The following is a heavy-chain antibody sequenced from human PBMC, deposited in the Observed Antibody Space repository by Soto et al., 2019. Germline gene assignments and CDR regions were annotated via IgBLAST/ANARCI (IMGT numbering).Heavy chain of an antibody. CDR2: IVPMYDSV. D-gene: IGHD1-26*01. CDR3: ASWRSYSGSYCFDY. V-gene: IGHV1-69*06. Sequence: QVQLVQSGAEVKKPGASVKVSCEASGGTFNTYTINWVRQAPGRGLEWVGQIVPMYDSVNYAENFQGGVXXXXDKSTKTAYMELTSLRSEDTALYFCASWRSYSGSYCFDYWGQGTLVTVSS. J-gene: IGHJ4*02. CDR1: GGTFNTYT.